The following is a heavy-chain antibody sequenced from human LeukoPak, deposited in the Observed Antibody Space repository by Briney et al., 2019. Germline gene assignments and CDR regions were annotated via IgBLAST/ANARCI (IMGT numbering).Heavy chain of an antibody. V-gene: IGHV3-7*04. CDR2: IKEDGGEI. CDR1: GFTVSSKY. J-gene: IGHJ4*02. Sequence: TGGSLRLSCAASGFTVSSKYMSWVRQAPGKGLEWVAFIKEDGGEIYYVDSVKGRFTISRDNAENSLYLQMNSLRAEDTAVYYCARDRGGRSGLDDWGQGTLVTVSS. CDR3: ARDRGGRSGLDD. D-gene: IGHD2-15*01.